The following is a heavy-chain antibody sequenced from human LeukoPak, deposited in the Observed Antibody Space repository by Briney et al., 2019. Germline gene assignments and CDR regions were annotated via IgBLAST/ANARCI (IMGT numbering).Heavy chain of an antibody. D-gene: IGHD6-13*01. CDR2: ISGSGGST. CDR3: AKGGGRQLVRNWFDP. J-gene: IGHJ5*02. V-gene: IGHV3-23*01. Sequence: GGSLRLSCAASRITFSSYAMSWVRQAPGKGLEWVSAISGSGGSTYYADSVKGRFTISRDNSKNTLYLQMNSLRAEDTAVYYCAKGGGRQLVRNWFDPWGQGTLVTVSS. CDR1: RITFSSYA.